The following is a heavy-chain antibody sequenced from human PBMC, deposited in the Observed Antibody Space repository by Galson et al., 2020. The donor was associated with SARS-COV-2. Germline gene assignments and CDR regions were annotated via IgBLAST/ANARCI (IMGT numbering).Heavy chain of an antibody. CDR1: GYNFSSYG. J-gene: IGHJ3*02. V-gene: IGHV1-18*01. CDR3: AREGPDAFYI. CDR2: ITTNNGKT. Sequence: ASVKVSCKTFGYNFSSYGLTWVRQAPGQGFEWMGWITTNNGKTDYAQKFQGRVIMTTDTSTNTGYMELRSLRSDDTALYYCAREGPDAFYIWGQGTKVTVSS.